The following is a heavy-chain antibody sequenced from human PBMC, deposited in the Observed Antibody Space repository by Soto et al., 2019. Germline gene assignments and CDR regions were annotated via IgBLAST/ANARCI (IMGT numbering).Heavy chain of an antibody. V-gene: IGHV4-59*08. J-gene: IGHJ6*02. D-gene: IGHD3-10*01. CDR3: ARQGFGPLHGLVDV. CDR1: GGSISSYY. CDR2: VHHSWGS. Sequence: QVQLQESGPGLVKPSETLSLSCTVSGGSISSYYWSWFRQSPGKRMEWIGYVHHSWGSSYNPSLQSRVAISLDTSKSQSSLKVTSVTATDTAVYYCARQGFGPLHGLVDVWGQGTKVTVSS.